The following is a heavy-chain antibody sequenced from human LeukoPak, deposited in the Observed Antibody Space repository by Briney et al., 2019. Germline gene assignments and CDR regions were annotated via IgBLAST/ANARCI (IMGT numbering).Heavy chain of an antibody. Sequence: SVKVSCKASGYTFTGYYMHWVRQAPGQGLEWMGRIIPILGIANYAQKFQGRVTITADKSTSTAYMELSSLRSEDTAVYYCAREGAGIAVAGTYPFDYWGQGTLVTVSS. D-gene: IGHD6-19*01. CDR1: GYTFTGYY. J-gene: IGHJ4*02. CDR2: IIPILGIA. V-gene: IGHV1-69*04. CDR3: AREGAGIAVAGTYPFDY.